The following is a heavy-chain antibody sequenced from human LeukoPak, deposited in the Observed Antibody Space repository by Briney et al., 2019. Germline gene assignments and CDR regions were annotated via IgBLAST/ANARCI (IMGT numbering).Heavy chain of an antibody. CDR3: AREGIVVVPAAIGYYFDY. CDR1: GGTFSSYA. V-gene: IGHV1-69*01. CDR2: IIPIFGTA. J-gene: IGHJ4*02. Sequence: SVKVSCKASGGTFSSYAISWVRQAPGQGLEWMGGIIPIFGTANYAQKFQGRVTITADESTSTAYMELSSLRSEDTAVCYCAREGIVVVPAAIGYYFDYWGQGTLVTVSS. D-gene: IGHD2-2*02.